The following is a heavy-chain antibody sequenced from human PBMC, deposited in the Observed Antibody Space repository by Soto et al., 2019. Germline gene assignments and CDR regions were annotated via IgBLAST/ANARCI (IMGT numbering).Heavy chain of an antibody. D-gene: IGHD2-15*01. V-gene: IGHV3-23*01. CDR3: AKRGCSGGSCYSDY. CDR1: GFTFSSYA. J-gene: IGHJ4*02. Sequence: PGGSLRLSCAASGFTFSSYAMSWVRQAPGKGLEWVSAISGSGGSTYYADSVKGRFTISRDNSKNTLYLQMNSLRAEDTAVYYCAKRGCSGGSCYSDYWGQGTLVTVSS. CDR2: ISGSGGST.